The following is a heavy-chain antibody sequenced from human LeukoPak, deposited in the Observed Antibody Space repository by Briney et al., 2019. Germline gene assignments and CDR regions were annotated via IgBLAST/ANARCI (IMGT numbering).Heavy chain of an antibody. Sequence: GGSLRLSCAASRFTFSGHWMLCVPQAPGKGLFWVSRINGDGRSTNYADSVKGRFTISRDNAKNTLYLQMSSLRAEDTAGYYCLRDTAALDWGQGTLVTVSS. D-gene: IGHD2-15*01. CDR2: INGDGRST. CDR1: RFTFSGHW. CDR3: LRDTAALD. J-gene: IGHJ4*02. V-gene: IGHV3-74*01.